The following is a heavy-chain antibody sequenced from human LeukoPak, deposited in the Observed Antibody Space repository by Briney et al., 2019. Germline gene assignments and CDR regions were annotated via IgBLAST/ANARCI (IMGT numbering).Heavy chain of an antibody. V-gene: IGHV3-7*01. J-gene: IGHJ4*02. D-gene: IGHD5-18*01. CDR1: GFTFSNHW. CDR2: IKQDEREK. Sequence: PGGSLRLSCAGSGFTFSNHWMTWVRQAPGKGLEWVANIKQDEREKYYVDSVKGRFTISRDNAKNSLYLQMNSLRTEDTAVYYCARRGDNYGVPWNYWGQGTLVTVSS. CDR3: ARRGDNYGVPWNY.